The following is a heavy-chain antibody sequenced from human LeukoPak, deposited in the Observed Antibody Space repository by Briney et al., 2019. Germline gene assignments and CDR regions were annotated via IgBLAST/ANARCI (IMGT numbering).Heavy chain of an antibody. J-gene: IGHJ4*02. V-gene: IGHV1-2*02. CDR2: INPNSDVT. D-gene: IGHD3-22*01. Sequence: ASVKVSCKASGYTFTGYYMHWVRQAPGQGLQWMGWINPNSDVTNYAQKFQGRVTMTRDTSISTAYMELSRLRSDDTAVYYCAREDSSGYLRGETYFDYWGQGTLVTVSS. CDR1: GYTFTGYY. CDR3: AREDSSGYLRGETYFDY.